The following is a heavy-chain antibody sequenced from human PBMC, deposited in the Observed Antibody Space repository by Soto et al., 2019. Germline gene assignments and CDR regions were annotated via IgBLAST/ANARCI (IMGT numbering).Heavy chain of an antibody. CDR1: GFTFSSYG. CDR2: ISYDGSNK. CDR3: AKLGMTGFSLSFFGY. D-gene: IGHD3-16*01. J-gene: IGHJ4*02. Sequence: GGSLRLSCAASGFTFSSYGMHWVRQAPGKGLEWVAVISYDGSNKYYADSVKGRFTISRDNSKNTLYLQMNSLRAEDTAVYYCAKLGMTGFSLSFFGYWGQGTLVTVSS. V-gene: IGHV3-30*18.